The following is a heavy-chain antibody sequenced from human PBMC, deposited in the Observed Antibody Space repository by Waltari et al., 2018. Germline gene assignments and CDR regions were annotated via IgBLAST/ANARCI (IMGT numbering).Heavy chain of an antibody. CDR1: GGSISSGSYY. CDR3: AGEVGWQTGGTALYWYFDL. Sequence: QVQLQESGPGLVKPSQTLSLTCTVSGGSISSGSYYWSWIRQPAGKGLEWIGYIYTSGSTNYNPSLKSRVTISVDTSHEQPLLKLASVTAADTAVYYCAGEVGWQTGGTALYWYFDLWGRGTLVTVSS. J-gene: IGHJ2*01. D-gene: IGHD1-26*01. CDR2: IYTSGST. V-gene: IGHV4-61*09.